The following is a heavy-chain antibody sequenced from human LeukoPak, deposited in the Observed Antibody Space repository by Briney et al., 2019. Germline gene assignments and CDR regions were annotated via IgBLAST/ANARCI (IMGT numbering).Heavy chain of an antibody. CDR3: PKDASDFGDSYFDH. J-gene: IGHJ4*02. CDR1: GFNFNNYG. D-gene: IGHD4-17*01. V-gene: IGHV3-33*06. Sequence: PGGSLRLSCEASGFNFNNYGMHWVRQAPGKGLEWVAALWFDGSHEYYADSVKGRFTISRDNFKNTLFMEMNALTAGDTAIYYCPKDASDFGDSYFDHWGQGTPVTVSS. CDR2: LWFDGSHE.